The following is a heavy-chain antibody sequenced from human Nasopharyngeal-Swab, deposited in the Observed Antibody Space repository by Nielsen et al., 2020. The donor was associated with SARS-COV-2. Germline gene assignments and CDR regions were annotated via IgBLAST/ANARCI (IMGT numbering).Heavy chain of an antibody. D-gene: IGHD6-25*01. Sequence: GESLKISCAASGFTFSSYAMSWVRQAPGKGLEWVSGITASGGKTYYADSVKGRFTLSRDSSKSTLYLQMSSLRAEDTAVYSCASWAGSSRDYYGPLDYWGQGNLVTVSS. CDR3: ASWAGSSRDYYGPLDY. J-gene: IGHJ4*02. V-gene: IGHV3-23*01. CDR2: ITASGGKT. CDR1: GFTFSSYA.